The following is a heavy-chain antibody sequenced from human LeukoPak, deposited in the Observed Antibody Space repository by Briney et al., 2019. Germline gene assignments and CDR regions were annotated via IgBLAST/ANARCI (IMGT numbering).Heavy chain of an antibody. CDR3: AREGKVEVAGFDY. CDR2: ISYDGSNK. Sequence: GGSLRLSCAASGFTFSSYAMHWVRQAPGKGLEWVAVISYDGSNKYYADSVKGRFTISRDNSKNTLYLQMNSLRAEDTAVYYCAREGKVEVAGFDYWGQGTLVTVSS. D-gene: IGHD6-19*01. J-gene: IGHJ4*02. V-gene: IGHV3-30*04. CDR1: GFTFSSYA.